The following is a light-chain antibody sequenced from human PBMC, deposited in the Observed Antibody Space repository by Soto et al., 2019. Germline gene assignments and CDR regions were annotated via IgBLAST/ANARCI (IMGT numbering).Light chain of an antibody. V-gene: IGKV1-5*03. CDR3: QQYNGYWT. Sequence: IQMTQSPSTLSASLGDRVTITCRASQSISDSLAWYQQKPGKAPKLLIYEASSLKSGVPSRFSGSRSGTEYTLTISSLQPDDFATYYCQQYNGYWTFGQGTKVEIK. J-gene: IGKJ1*01. CDR2: EAS. CDR1: QSISDS.